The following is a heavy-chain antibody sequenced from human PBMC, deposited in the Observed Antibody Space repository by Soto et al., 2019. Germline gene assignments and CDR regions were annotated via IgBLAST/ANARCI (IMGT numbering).Heavy chain of an antibody. J-gene: IGHJ4*02. CDR3: ARATTKDGT. Sequence: QLVQSGAEVKKPGSSVNISCKASGGTFSSLGLSWVRQAPGQGLEWMGGFIPIFGTTNYAQNFQGRVTITADKVTSTAYMELTSLTSEDTAVYYCARATTKDGTWGQGTLVTVSS. CDR1: GGTFSSLG. CDR2: FIPIFGTT. V-gene: IGHV1-69*06. D-gene: IGHD1-26*01.